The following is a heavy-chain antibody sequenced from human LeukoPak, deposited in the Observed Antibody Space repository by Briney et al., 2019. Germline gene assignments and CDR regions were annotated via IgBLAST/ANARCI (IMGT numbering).Heavy chain of an antibody. J-gene: IGHJ4*02. CDR1: GFTVSSNY. Sequence: GGSLRLSCAASGFTVSSNYMSWVRQAPGEGLEWASVIYSGGSTYYADSVKGRFTISRDNSKNTLYLQMNSLRAEDTAVYYCARDLDCSSTSCPTGYWGQGTLVTVSS. V-gene: IGHV3-66*01. CDR2: IYSGGST. D-gene: IGHD2-2*01. CDR3: ARDLDCSSTSCPTGY.